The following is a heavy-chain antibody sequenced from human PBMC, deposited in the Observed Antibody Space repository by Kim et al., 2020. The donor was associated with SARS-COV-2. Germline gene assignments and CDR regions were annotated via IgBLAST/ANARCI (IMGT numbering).Heavy chain of an antibody. Sequence: SETLSLTCAVYGGSFSGYYWSWIRQPPGKGLEWIGEINHSGSTNYNPSLKSRVTISVDTSKNQFSLKLSSVTAADTAVYYCASAAYYYGSGSYLDWGQG. J-gene: IGHJ1*01. CDR3: ASAAYYYGSGSYLD. CDR1: GGSFSGYY. V-gene: IGHV4-34*01. CDR2: INHSGST. D-gene: IGHD3-10*01.